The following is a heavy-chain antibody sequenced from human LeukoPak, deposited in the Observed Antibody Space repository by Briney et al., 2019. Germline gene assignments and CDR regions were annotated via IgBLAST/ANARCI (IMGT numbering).Heavy chain of an antibody. CDR3: ARHGGKNWFDS. J-gene: IGHJ5*01. CDR2: INHSGST. V-gene: IGHV4-34*01. CDR1: GGSFSGYY. D-gene: IGHD3-16*01. Sequence: KPSETLSLTCAVYGGSFSGYYWSWIRQPPGKGLEWIGEINHSGSTNYNPSLKSRVTISVDTSKNQFSLKLSSVTAADTAVYYCARHGGKNWFDSWGQGTLVTVSS.